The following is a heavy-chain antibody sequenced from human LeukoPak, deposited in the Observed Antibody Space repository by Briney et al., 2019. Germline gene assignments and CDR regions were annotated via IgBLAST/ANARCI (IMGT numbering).Heavy chain of an antibody. CDR2: IKQDGSEK. CDR1: GFTFSSYW. D-gene: IGHD3-10*01. J-gene: IGHJ5*02. Sequence: PGGSLRLSCAASGFTFSSYWMSWVRQAPGKGLEWGANIKQDGSEKYYVDSVKGRFTISRDNAKNSLYLQMNSLRAEDTDVYYCARGYSGSYYFYDWFDPWGQGTLVTVSS. CDR3: ARGYSGSYYFYDWFDP. V-gene: IGHV3-7*01.